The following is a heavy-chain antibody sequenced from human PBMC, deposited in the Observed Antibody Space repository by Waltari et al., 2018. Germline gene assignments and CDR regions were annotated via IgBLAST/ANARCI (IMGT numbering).Heavy chain of an antibody. Sequence: QLQLQESGPGLVKPSETLSLTCTVSGGSISSSSYYWGWIRQPPGKGLEWIGSIYYSGSTYYNPSLKSRVTISVDTSKNQFSLKLSSVTAADTAVYYCARQRAVDPGFDPWGQGTLVTVSS. CDR2: IYYSGST. J-gene: IGHJ5*02. D-gene: IGHD6-19*01. CDR1: GGSISSSSYY. V-gene: IGHV4-39*01. CDR3: ARQRAVDPGFDP.